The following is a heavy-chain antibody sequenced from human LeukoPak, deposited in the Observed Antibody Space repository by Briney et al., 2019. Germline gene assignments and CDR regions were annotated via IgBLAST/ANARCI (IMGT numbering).Heavy chain of an antibody. Sequence: GGPLRLSCAASVFTFSSYGMQWVRQAPGKGLEGVAVIWYHGSNKYYADYVKGRFTISRDNSKNTLYLQMNSLRAEDTAVYYCARDKVVGSSSWLFDPWGQGTLVTVSS. V-gene: IGHV3-33*01. CDR1: VFTFSSYG. J-gene: IGHJ5*02. D-gene: IGHD6-13*01. CDR3: ARDKVVGSSSWLFDP. CDR2: IWYHGSNK.